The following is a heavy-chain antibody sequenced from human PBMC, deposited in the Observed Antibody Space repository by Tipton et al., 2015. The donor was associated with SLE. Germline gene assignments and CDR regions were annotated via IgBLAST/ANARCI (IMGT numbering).Heavy chain of an antibody. V-gene: IGHV4-39*07. J-gene: IGHJ3*02. D-gene: IGHD1-26*01. CDR2: IYYSGST. CDR3: ARPPGVGATNDAFDI. Sequence: LSLTCTVSGGSISSSSYYWGWIRQPPGKGLEWIGSIYYSGSTYYNPSLKSRVTISVDTSKNQFSLKLSSVTAADTAVYYCARPPGVGATNDAFDIWGQGTMVTVSS. CDR1: GGSISSSSYY.